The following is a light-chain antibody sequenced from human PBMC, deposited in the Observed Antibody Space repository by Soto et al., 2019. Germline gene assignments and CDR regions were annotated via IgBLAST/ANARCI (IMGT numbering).Light chain of an antibody. CDR1: QSVSSN. V-gene: IGKV3D-15*01. CDR2: DIS. Sequence: EIVMTQSPATLSVSPGERATLSCRASQSVSSNLPWYQQKPGQAPSLLIYDISARATGIPTRFSGSGSGTEFTLTISSLQSEDFAVYYCQQYNDWPLTFGGGTKVEIK. J-gene: IGKJ4*01. CDR3: QQYNDWPLT.